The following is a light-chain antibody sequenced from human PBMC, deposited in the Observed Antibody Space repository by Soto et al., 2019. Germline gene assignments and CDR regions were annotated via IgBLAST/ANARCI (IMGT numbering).Light chain of an antibody. V-gene: IGLV2-14*01. Sequence: QSALTQPASVSGSPGQSITISCTGTISDVGGYNYVSWYQQHPGKAPKLMIYDVRDRPSGVSNRFSGSKSGNTASLTISGLQAEDEADYYCSSYTSSSTLVFFGTGTKLTVL. J-gene: IGLJ1*01. CDR2: DVR. CDR1: ISDVGGYNY. CDR3: SSYTSSSTLVF.